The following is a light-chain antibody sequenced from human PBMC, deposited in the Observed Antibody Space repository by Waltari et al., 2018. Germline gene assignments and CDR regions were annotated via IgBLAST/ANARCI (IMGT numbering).Light chain of an antibody. CDR2: EVS. CDR1: RSHVGGSDY. Sequence: QSALTQPPSASGSPGPSVTISCPGPRSHVGGSDYVSWYQQHPGKAPKVMIYEVSKRPSGVPDRFSGSKSGNTASLTVSGLQAEDEADYYCSSYAGNYNVLFGGGTKLTVL. J-gene: IGLJ2*01. V-gene: IGLV2-8*01. CDR3: SSYAGNYNVL.